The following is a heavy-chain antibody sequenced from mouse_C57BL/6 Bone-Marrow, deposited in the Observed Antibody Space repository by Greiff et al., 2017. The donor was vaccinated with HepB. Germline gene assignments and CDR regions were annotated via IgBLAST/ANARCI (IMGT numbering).Heavy chain of an antibody. J-gene: IGHJ4*01. CDR2: INPNNGGT. CDR3: ARTGIYDYAGWAMDY. CDR1: GYTFTDYN. V-gene: IGHV1-22*01. Sequence: SGPELVKPGASVKMSSKASGYTFTDYNMHWVKQSHGKSLEWIGYINPNNGGTSYNQKFKGKATLTVNKSSSTAYMELRSLTSEDSAVYYCARTGIYDYAGWAMDYWGQGTSVTVSS. D-gene: IGHD2-4*01.